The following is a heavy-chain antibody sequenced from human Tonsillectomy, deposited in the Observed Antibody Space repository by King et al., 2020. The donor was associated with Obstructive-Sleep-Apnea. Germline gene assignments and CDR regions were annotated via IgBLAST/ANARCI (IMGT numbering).Heavy chain of an antibody. D-gene: IGHD3-10*01. CDR2: IYTSGST. Sequence: HVQLQESGPGLVKPSETLSLMCTVSGGSISSYFWTWIRQPAGKGLELIGRIYTSGSTNYKPSLNSRVTMSVDMSKNQFSLKLSSVTAADTAVYYCAREGSGGRPFDYWGQGTLVTVSS. CDR3: AREGSGGRPFDY. V-gene: IGHV4-4*07. J-gene: IGHJ4*02. CDR1: GGSISSYF.